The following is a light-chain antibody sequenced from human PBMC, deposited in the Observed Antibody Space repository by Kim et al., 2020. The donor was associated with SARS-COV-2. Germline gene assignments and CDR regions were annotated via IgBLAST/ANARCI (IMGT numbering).Light chain of an antibody. CDR2: GAS. Sequence: EIRMTQSPATLSVSPGERATLSCRASQSVMDNLAWYQQKPGQAPRLLIYGASTRATGIPGRFSGSGSGTEFTLTIDSLQSEDSALYYCQHYNDLPLAFGGGTKVDIK. CDR3: QHYNDLPLA. J-gene: IGKJ4*01. CDR1: QSVMDN. V-gene: IGKV3-15*01.